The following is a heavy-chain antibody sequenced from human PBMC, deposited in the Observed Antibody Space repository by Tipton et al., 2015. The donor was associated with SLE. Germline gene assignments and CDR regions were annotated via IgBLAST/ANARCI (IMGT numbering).Heavy chain of an antibody. D-gene: IGHD3-16*01. V-gene: IGHV3-48*03. Sequence: GSLRLSCAASGFTFSSYEMNWARQAPGKGLEWVSYISSSGSTIYYADSVKGRFTISRDNAKNSLYLQMNSLRAEDTAVYYCARDLGGRGAFDIWGQGTMVTVSS. CDR1: GFTFSSYE. CDR2: ISSSGSTI. J-gene: IGHJ3*02. CDR3: ARDLGGRGAFDI.